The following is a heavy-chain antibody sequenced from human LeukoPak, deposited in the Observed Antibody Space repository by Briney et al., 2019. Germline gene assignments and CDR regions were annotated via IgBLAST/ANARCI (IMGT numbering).Heavy chain of an antibody. D-gene: IGHD3-9*01. V-gene: IGHV3-30*04. Sequence: GGSLRLSCAVTGLTFSSSTMHWVRLAPGKGLEWVAIVSYDGTDKHYADSVKGRFTISRDNSKNMVYLQMNSLRLEDTAVYYCARDSWDILTGYYSHYFGYWGQGTLVTVSS. J-gene: IGHJ4*02. CDR1: GLTFSSST. CDR2: VSYDGTDK. CDR3: ARDSWDILTGYYSHYFGY.